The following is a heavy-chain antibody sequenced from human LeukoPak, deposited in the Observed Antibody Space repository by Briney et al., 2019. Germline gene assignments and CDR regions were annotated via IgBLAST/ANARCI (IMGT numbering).Heavy chain of an antibody. Sequence: SVKVSCKASGGTFSSYAISWVRQAPGQGLEWMGGIIPIFGTANYAQKFQGRVTITADESTSTAYMELSSLRSEDTAVYYCARGDYSYYYDSSGYPDYWGQGTLVTVSS. CDR2: IIPIFGTA. CDR3: ARGDYSYYYDSSGYPDY. D-gene: IGHD3-22*01. CDR1: GGTFSSYA. J-gene: IGHJ4*02. V-gene: IGHV1-69*13.